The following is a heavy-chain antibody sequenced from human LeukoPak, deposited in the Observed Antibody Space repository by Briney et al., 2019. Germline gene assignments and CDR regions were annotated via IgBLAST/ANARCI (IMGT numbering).Heavy chain of an antibody. D-gene: IGHD1-1*01. CDR1: GFTFSTYG. J-gene: IGHJ4*02. V-gene: IGHV3-30*02. CDR3: AKDTPTTGYHLDS. CDR2: IRYDGSDK. Sequence: PGGSLRLSCAASGFTFSTYGMHWVRQAPGKGLEWVAVIRYDGSDKSYADSVKGRFTISRDNSENTLYLQINSLRVEDTAVYYCAKDTPTTGYHLDSWGRGTLVTVSS.